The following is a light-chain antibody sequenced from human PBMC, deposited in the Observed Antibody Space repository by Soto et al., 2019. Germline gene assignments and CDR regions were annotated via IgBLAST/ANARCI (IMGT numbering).Light chain of an antibody. CDR1: QSISSW. Sequence: DIQMTQSPSTLSASVGDRVTTTCRASQSISSWLAWYQQKPGKAPKLLIFDASTLESGVPSRFSGSGSGTEFTLTISSLQPDDFATYYCQQTYSTLRTFGGGTKVEIK. V-gene: IGKV1-5*01. J-gene: IGKJ4*01. CDR3: QQTYSTLRT. CDR2: DAS.